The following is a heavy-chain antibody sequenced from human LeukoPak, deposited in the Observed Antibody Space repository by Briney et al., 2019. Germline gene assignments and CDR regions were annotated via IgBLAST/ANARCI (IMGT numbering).Heavy chain of an antibody. J-gene: IGHJ4*02. CDR1: GYTLTELS. Sequence: ASVKVSCKVSGYTLTELSMHWVRQAPGKGLEWMGGFDPEDGETIYAQKFQGRVTMTEDTSTDTAYMELSSLRSEDTAVYYCATDQGRRVSTEFDYWGQGTLVTVSS. D-gene: IGHD6-6*01. V-gene: IGHV1-24*01. CDR2: FDPEDGET. CDR3: ATDQGRRVSTEFDY.